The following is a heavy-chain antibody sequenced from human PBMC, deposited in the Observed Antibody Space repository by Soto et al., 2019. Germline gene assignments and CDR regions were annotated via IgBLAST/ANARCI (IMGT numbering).Heavy chain of an antibody. V-gene: IGHV1-69*01. CDR3: AREPPARHYDRSGYYSN. D-gene: IGHD3-22*01. CDR2: IIPIFGTT. J-gene: IGHJ4*02. Sequence: QVQLVQSGAEVKKPGSSVKVSCKASGVTFSSYAISWVRQAPGQGLEWMGGIIPIFGTTDYAQKFQGRVTISADESTSTAYMELRSLSSEDTAVYYCAREPPARHYDRSGYYSNWGQGTLVTVSS. CDR1: GVTFSSYA.